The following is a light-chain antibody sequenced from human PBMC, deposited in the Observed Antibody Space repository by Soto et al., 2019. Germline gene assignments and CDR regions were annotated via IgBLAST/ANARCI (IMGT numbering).Light chain of an antibody. V-gene: IGKV1-12*01. CDR1: QGIGSW. J-gene: IGKJ1*01. Sequence: DIQMTQSPSSVSASVGDRVTITCRASQGIGSWLAWYQQKPGKAPKLLISVASSLQSGVPTRFSGSGSGTDFTLTIWSLQPEDFAVYYCHQFGYSPRTFGQGTKVE. CDR2: VAS. CDR3: HQFGYSPRT.